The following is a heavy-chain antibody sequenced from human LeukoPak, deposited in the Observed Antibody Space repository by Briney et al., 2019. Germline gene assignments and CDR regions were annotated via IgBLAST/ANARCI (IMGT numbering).Heavy chain of an antibody. CDR3: AREAEYYYDSSGYRYYFDY. D-gene: IGHD3-22*01. Sequence: PGGSLRLSCAASGFTVSSNYMSWVRQAPGKGLEWVSVIYSGGSTYYADSVKGRFTISRDDSKNTLYPQMNSLRAEDTAVYYCAREAEYYYDSSGYRYYFDYWGQGTLVTVSS. J-gene: IGHJ4*02. CDR2: IYSGGST. CDR1: GFTVSSNY. V-gene: IGHV3-66*01.